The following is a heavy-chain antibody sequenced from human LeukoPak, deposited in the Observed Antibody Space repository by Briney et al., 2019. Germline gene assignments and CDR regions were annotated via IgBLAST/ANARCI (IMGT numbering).Heavy chain of an antibody. CDR2: ISYDGSNK. CDR1: GFTFSSYG. D-gene: IGHD3-22*01. CDR3: AKDRYYYDSSGYLFDY. Sequence: RGSLRLSCAASGFTFSSYGMHWVRQAPGKGLEWVAVISYDGSNKYYADSVKGRFTISRDNSKNTLYLQMNSLRAEDTAVYYCAKDRYYYDSSGYLFDYWGQGTLVTVSS. J-gene: IGHJ4*02. V-gene: IGHV3-30*18.